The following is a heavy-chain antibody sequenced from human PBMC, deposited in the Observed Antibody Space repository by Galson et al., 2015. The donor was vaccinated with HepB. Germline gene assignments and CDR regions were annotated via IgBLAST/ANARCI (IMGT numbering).Heavy chain of an antibody. V-gene: IGHV3-74*01. J-gene: IGHJ4*02. CDR2: ISSDGSSS. D-gene: IGHD2-21*02. CDR1: GFTLSSYW. Sequence: SLRLSCVASGFTLSSYWMHWVRQVPGKGLVWVSRISSDGSSSSYADSVKGRFTISRDNAKNTLYLQMNSLRAEDTAVYYCAIGSGGQAYCGGDCYSGRSPPDYWGQGTLVTVSS. CDR3: AIGSGGQAYCGGDCYSGRSPPDY.